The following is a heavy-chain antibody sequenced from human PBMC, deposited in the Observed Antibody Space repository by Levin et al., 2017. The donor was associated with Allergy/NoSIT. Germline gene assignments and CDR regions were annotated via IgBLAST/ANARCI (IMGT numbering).Heavy chain of an antibody. J-gene: IGHJ4*02. CDR1: GFTFSDYY. D-gene: IGHD1-26*01. CDR3: ASPKVVGAVYYFDY. CDR2: ISSSGSTI. Sequence: SCAASGFTFSDYYMSWIRQAPGKGLEWVSYISSSGSTIYYADSVKGRFTISRDNAKNSLYLQMNSLRAEDTAVYYCASPKVVGAVYYFDYWGQGTLVTVSS. V-gene: IGHV3-11*01.